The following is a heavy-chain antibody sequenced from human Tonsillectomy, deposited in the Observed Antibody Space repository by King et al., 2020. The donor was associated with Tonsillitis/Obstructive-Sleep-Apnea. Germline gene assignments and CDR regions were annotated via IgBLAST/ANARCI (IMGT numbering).Heavy chain of an antibody. J-gene: IGHJ4*02. V-gene: IGHV3-66*02. CDR1: GFTVSSNY. Sequence: VQLVESGGGLVQPGGSLRLSCAASGFTVSSNYMTCVRQAPGKGLEWVSVIYSGGTPYYADSVKDGFTISRDNSKNTVSLEMNSLRAADTAVYYCARYTVTFDYWGQGTLVSVSS. D-gene: IGHD4-17*01. CDR3: ARYTVTFDY. CDR2: IYSGGTP.